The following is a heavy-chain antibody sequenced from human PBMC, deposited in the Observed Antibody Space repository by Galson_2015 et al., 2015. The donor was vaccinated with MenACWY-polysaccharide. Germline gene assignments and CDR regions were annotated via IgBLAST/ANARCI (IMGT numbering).Heavy chain of an antibody. CDR1: DGSFSGHY. Sequence: ETLSLTCAVYDGSFSGHYYSWIRQSPGKGLQWIGETTHSGATNYEVSLESRVTISVDSSKNQVSLKMTSVTAADTAVYYCTRADGPHYRYGMDVWGQGTTVTVSS. CDR3: TRADGPHYRYGMDV. CDR2: TTHSGAT. J-gene: IGHJ6*02. V-gene: IGHV4-34*01. D-gene: IGHD4-11*01.